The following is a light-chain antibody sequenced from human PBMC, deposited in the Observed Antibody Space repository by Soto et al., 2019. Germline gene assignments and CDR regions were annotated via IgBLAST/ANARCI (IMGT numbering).Light chain of an antibody. CDR1: QDIGNS. CDR3: QQYKTYPLT. J-gene: IGKJ4*02. V-gene: IGKV1-16*01. Sequence: DIQMAQSPSSLSASVGDTVTLTCRASQDIGNSLAWLQQKPGRAPKSLISSVSSLQSGVPSRFSGSRYGADFTPTISNLQPEDFATYYCQQYKTYPLTFGGGTKVEIK. CDR2: SVS.